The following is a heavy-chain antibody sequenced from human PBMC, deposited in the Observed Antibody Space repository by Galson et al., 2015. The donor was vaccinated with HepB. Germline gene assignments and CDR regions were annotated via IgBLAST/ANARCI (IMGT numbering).Heavy chain of an antibody. D-gene: IGHD2-15*01. CDR2: ISYDGSNK. CDR3: AKDGSYCSGGSCYPPNGFDY. V-gene: IGHV3-30*18. J-gene: IGHJ4*02. CDR1: GFTFSSYG. Sequence: SLRLSCAASGFTFSSYGMHWVRQAPGKGLEWVAVISYDGSNKYYADSVKGRFTISRDNSKNTLYLQMNSLRAEDTAVYYCAKDGSYCSGGSCYPPNGFDYWGQGTLVTVSS.